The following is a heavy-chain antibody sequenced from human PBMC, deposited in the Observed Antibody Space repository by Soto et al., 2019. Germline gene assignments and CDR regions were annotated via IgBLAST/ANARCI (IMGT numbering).Heavy chain of an antibody. CDR3: ARGPHILTGYYIQHQNRYYFDY. J-gene: IGHJ4*02. CDR2: INHSGST. V-gene: IGHV4-34*01. CDR1: GGSFSGYY. Sequence: QVQLQQWGAGLLKPSETLSLTCAVYGGSFSGYYWSWIRQPPGKGLEWIGEINHSGSTNYNPSLKSRVTISVDTSKHQFSLKLSSVTAADTAVYYCARGPHILTGYYIQHQNRYYFDYWGQGTLVTVSS. D-gene: IGHD3-9*01.